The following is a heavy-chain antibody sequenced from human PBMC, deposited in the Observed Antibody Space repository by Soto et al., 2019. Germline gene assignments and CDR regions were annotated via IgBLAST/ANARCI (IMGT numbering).Heavy chain of an antibody. CDR1: GFTFSSYW. CDR3: VRDFEGSYGYGPFDY. D-gene: IGHD5-18*01. V-gene: IGHV3-7*03. Sequence: PGGSLRLSCAASGFTFSSYWMSLVRQAPGKGLEWVDNIKHDGSANYYVDAVRGRFTISRDNAKNSLYLQMNSLRAEDTAVYYCVRDFEGSYGYGPFDYWGQGT. J-gene: IGHJ4*02. CDR2: IKHDGSAN.